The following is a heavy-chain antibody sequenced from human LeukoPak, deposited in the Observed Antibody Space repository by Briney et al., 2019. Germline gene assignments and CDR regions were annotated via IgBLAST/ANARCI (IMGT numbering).Heavy chain of an antibody. V-gene: IGHV3-7*01. CDR1: GFSFSTYW. CDR2: IKPDGSQK. J-gene: IGHJ4*02. CDR3: ARDSGSFFVDF. D-gene: IGHD1-26*01. Sequence: GGSLRLSCAASGFSFSTYWMTWVRQAPGKGLEWVANIKPDGSQKYCVDSVKGRFTISRDNAKNSLYLQMNSLRAEGTAVYYCARDSGSFFVDFWGQGTLVTVSS.